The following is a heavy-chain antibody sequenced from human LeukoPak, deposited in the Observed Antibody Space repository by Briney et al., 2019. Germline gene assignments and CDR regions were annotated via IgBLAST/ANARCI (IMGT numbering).Heavy chain of an antibody. CDR1: GFTFTDYA. Sequence: GGSLRLSCAVSGFTFTDYAMNWVRQAPGKGLEWVSYISSSGSTIYYADSVKGRFTISRDNAKNSLYLQMNSLRAEDTAVYYCARKGYSSGWYRRAYFDYWGQGTLVTVSS. CDR3: ARKGYSSGWYRRAYFDY. D-gene: IGHD6-19*01. CDR2: ISSSGSTI. V-gene: IGHV3-11*04. J-gene: IGHJ4*02.